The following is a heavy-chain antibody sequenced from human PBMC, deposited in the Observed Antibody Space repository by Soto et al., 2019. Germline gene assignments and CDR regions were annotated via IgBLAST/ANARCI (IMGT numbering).Heavy chain of an antibody. CDR3: ASSYSSGWYAGNAFDI. V-gene: IGHV4-39*01. CDR1: GGSISSSSYY. CDR2: IYYSGST. D-gene: IGHD6-19*01. J-gene: IGHJ3*02. Sequence: QLQLQESGPGLVKPSETLSLTCTVSGGSISSSSYYWGWIRQPPGKGLEWIGSIYYSGSTYYNPSLKSRVTLSVDTSKNQFSLKLSSVTAADTAVYYCASSYSSGWYAGNAFDIWGQGTMVTVSS.